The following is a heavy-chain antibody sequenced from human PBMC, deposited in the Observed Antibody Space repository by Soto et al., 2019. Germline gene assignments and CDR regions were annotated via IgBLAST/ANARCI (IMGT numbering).Heavy chain of an antibody. D-gene: IGHD2-8*01. CDR1: GGSISSYY. J-gene: IGHJ4*02. CDR3: ARHENDGRYCTNGVCQWKDYFDY. CDR2: IYYSGST. V-gene: IGHV4-59*08. Sequence: SETLSLTCTVSGGSISSYYWSWIRQPPGKGLEWIGYIYYSGSTNYNPSLKSRVTISVDTSKNQFSLKLSSVTAADTAVYYCARHENDGRYCTNGVCQWKDYFDYWGQGTLVTVSS.